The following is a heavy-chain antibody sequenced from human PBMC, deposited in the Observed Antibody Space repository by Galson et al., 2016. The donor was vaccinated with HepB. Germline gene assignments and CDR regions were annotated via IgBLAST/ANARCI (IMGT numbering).Heavy chain of an antibody. CDR1: GFSFRTFA. CDR2: IWDDGSQK. Sequence: SLRLSCAASGFSFRTFAMNWVRQAPGKGLEWVAVIWDDGSQKYVAESLRGRFSISRDNSENTLYLHMNNLRADDTAVYYCARPQWNIVVSGGMDVWGQGTTVAVSS. J-gene: IGHJ6*02. D-gene: IGHD2-21*01. V-gene: IGHV3-33*01. CDR3: ARPQWNIVVSGGMDV.